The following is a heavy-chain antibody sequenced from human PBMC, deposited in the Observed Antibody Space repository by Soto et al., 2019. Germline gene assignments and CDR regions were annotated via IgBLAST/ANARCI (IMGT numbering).Heavy chain of an antibody. CDR3: ARDRVGATSGDAFDI. CDR1: GFTFSSYA. D-gene: IGHD1-26*01. Sequence: QVQLVESGGGVVQPGRSLRLSCAASGFTFSSYAMHWVRQAPGKGLEWVAVISYDGSNKYYADSVKGRFTISRDNSKNTLYLQMNSLRAEDTAVYYCARDRVGATSGDAFDIWGQGTMVTVSS. CDR2: ISYDGSNK. V-gene: IGHV3-30-3*01. J-gene: IGHJ3*02.